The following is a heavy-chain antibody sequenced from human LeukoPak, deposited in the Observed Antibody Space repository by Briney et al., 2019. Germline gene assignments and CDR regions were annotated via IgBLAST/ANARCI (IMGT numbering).Heavy chain of an antibody. CDR1: GYTFTSYG. CDR2: TSAYNGNT. D-gene: IGHD2-2*02. J-gene: IGHJ4*02. V-gene: IGHV1-18*04. CDR3: VDQYCSSTSCYRWGLVDY. Sequence: ASVKVSCKASGYTFTSYGISWVRKAPGQGLEWMGWTSAYNGNTNYAQKLQGRGTMTTDTSTNTAYMELSRLRSDDTAVYYCVDQYCSSTSCYRWGLVDYWGQGTLVTVSS.